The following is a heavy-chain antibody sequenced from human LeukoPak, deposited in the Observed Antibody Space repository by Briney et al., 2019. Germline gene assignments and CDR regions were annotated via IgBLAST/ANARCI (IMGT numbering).Heavy chain of an antibody. J-gene: IGHJ4*02. V-gene: IGHV3-43*02. CDR1: GFTFDDYA. Sequence: GGSLRLSCAASGFTFDDYAMHWVRQAPGKGLEWVSLISGNGGSTYYADSVKGRFTISRDNSKNSLYLQMNSLITEDTALYYCAKGRCSYGSGVDYWGQGTLVTVSS. CDR2: ISGNGGST. CDR3: AKGRCSYGSGVDY. D-gene: IGHD5-18*01.